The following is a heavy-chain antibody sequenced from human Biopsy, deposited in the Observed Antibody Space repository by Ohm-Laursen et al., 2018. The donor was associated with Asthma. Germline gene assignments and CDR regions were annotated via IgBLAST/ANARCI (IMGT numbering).Heavy chain of an antibody. J-gene: IGHJ4*02. CDR2: ISSSGSSI. CDR3: ARDIAFGGVHDF. Sequence: SLRLSCSASGFSFRDYYMTRMRQSPGKGLEWISYISSSGSSILYADSVKGRFTISRDNAKNSLHLQMNSLRAEDTAIYYCARDIAFGGVHDFWGQGTLVAVSS. D-gene: IGHD3-16*01. V-gene: IGHV3-11*01. CDR1: GFSFRDYY.